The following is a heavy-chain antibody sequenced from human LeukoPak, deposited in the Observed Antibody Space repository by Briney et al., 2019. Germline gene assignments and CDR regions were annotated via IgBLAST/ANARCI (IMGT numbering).Heavy chain of an antibody. CDR1: GGSISSGGYY. CDR2: IYHSGST. Sequence: PSQTLSLTCAVSGGSISSGGYYWSWIRQPPGKGLEWIGYIYHSGSTYYNPSLESRVTISVDRSKNQFSLKLSSVTAADTAVYYCARSPHPYYYYGMDVWGKGTTVTVSS. J-gene: IGHJ6*04. V-gene: IGHV4-30-2*01. CDR3: ARSPHPYYYYGMDV.